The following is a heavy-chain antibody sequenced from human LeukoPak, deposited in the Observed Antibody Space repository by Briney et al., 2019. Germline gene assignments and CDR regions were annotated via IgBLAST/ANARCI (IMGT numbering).Heavy chain of an antibody. CDR2: IYYSGST. CDR3: ARVPVRAAANYYYYYGMDV. V-gene: IGHV4-59*01. Sequence: SETLSLTCTVSGGSISSYYWSWIRQPPGKGLEWIGYIYYSGSTNYNPSLKSRVTISVDTSKNQFSLKLSSVTAADTAVYYCARVPVRAAANYYYYYGMDVWGQGTTVTVSS. CDR1: GGSISSYY. D-gene: IGHD6-25*01. J-gene: IGHJ6*02.